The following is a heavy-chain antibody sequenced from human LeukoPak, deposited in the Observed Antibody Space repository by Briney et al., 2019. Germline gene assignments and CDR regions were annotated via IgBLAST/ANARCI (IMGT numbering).Heavy chain of an antibody. CDR1: GFTFSSSA. V-gene: IGHV1-58*02. J-gene: IGHJ4*02. CDR2: IVVGSGNT. CDR3: AAVFFSSPAPYFDH. D-gene: IGHD2-2*01. Sequence: SVKVSCKASGFTFSSSAIQWVRQVRGQRLEWIGWIVVGSGNTNYAQKFQDRVTITKDMSAMTAYMELSSLRSEDTALYYCAAVFFSSPAPYFDHWVQGTLVTVSS.